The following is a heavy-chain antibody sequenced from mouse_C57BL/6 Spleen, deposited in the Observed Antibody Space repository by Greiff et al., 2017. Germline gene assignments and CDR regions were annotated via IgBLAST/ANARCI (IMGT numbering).Heavy chain of an antibody. Sequence: QVQLQQSGAELVKPGASVKLSCKASGYTFTSYWMQLVKQRPGPGLEWIGEIDPSDGYTNYNQQFKGKATLTVDTSSSTAYMQLSSLTSEDSAVYYCARSDDYGGGYAMDYWGQGTSVTVSS. CDR3: ARSDDYGGGYAMDY. CDR2: IDPSDGYT. CDR1: GYTFTSYW. V-gene: IGHV1-50*01. D-gene: IGHD2-4*01. J-gene: IGHJ4*01.